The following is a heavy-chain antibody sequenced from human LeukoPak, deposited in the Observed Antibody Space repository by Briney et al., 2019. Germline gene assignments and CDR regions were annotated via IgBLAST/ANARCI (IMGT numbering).Heavy chain of an antibody. CDR3: ARGGGYCSSTSCPIGGGMDV. CDR1: GYTFTSYG. V-gene: IGHV1-18*04. CDR2: ISAYNGNT. Sequence: GASVKVSCKASGYTFTSYGISWVRQAPGQGLEWMGWISAYNGNTNYAQKLQGRVTMTTDTSTSTAYMELRSLRSDDTAVHYCARGGGYCSSTSCPIGGGMDVWGKGTTVTVSS. D-gene: IGHD2-2*01. J-gene: IGHJ6*04.